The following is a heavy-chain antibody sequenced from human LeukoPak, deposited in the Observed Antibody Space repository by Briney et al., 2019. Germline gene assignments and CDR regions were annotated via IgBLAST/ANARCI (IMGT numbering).Heavy chain of an antibody. CDR3: ARRPANWFDP. CDR1: GGSISNYY. J-gene: IGHJ5*02. CDR2: IYYSGNT. Sequence: PSEALSLTCTVSGGSISNYYWSWIRQPPGKGLEWIGYIYYSGNTNYNPSLKSRVTISVDTSKNQFSLKVRSVTAADTAVYYCARRPANWFDPWGQGTLSPSPQ. V-gene: IGHV4-59*01.